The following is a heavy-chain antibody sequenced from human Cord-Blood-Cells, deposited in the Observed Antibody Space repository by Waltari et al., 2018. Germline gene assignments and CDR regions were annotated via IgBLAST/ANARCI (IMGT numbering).Heavy chain of an antibody. CDR3: ARLPPTNGIAVAGYFDY. D-gene: IGHD6-19*01. J-gene: IGHJ4*02. V-gene: IGHV1-18*01. CDR1: GYTFTSYG. CDR2: ISAYNGNT. Sequence: QVQLVQSGAEVKKPGASVKVSCKASGYTFTSYGISWVRQAPGQVLEWMGWISAYNGNTIYTQTLQGRVTMTTDTSTSTAYMELRSLRSDDTAVYYCARLPPTNGIAVAGYFDYWGQGTLVTVSS.